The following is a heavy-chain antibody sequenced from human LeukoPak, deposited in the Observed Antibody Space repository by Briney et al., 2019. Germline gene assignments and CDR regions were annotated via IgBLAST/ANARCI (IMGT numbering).Heavy chain of an antibody. CDR1: GFTFSTST. Sequence: GGSLRLSCAASGFTFSTSTMNWVRQAPGKGLEWVSPISSSNDYIYYADSVKGRFTISRDNAKNSLYLQMNSLRAEDTAVYYCARIPNSAGFPNWFDPWGQGTLVTVSS. D-gene: IGHD6-19*01. CDR2: ISSSNDYI. J-gene: IGHJ5*02. CDR3: ARIPNSAGFPNWFDP. V-gene: IGHV3-21*01.